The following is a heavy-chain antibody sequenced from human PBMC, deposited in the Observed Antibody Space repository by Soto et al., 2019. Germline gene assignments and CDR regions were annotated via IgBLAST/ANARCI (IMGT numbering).Heavy chain of an antibody. V-gene: IGHV3-48*02. Sequence: GGSLRLSCAASGFTFSSYSMNWVRQAPGKGLEWVSYISSSSSTIYYADSVEGRFTISRDNAKNSLYLQMNSLRDEDTAVYYCARDRRTYYYEGDAFDIWGQGTMVTVSS. CDR1: GFTFSSYS. D-gene: IGHD3-22*01. J-gene: IGHJ3*02. CDR2: ISSSSSTI. CDR3: ARDRRTYYYEGDAFDI.